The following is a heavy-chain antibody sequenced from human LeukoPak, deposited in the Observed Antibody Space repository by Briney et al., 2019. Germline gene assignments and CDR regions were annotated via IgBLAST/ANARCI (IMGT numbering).Heavy chain of an antibody. CDR3: AREGASRTYCYDSSGYAQDFDY. CDR1: GYTFTGYY. CDR2: INPNSGGT. D-gene: IGHD3-22*01. V-gene: IGHV1-2*06. J-gene: IGHJ4*02. Sequence: GASVKVSCKASGYTFTGYYMHWVRQAPGQGLEWMGRINPNSGGTNYAQKFQGRVTMTRDTSISTAYMELSRLRSDDTAVYYCAREGASRTYCYDSSGYAQDFDYWGQGTLVIVSS.